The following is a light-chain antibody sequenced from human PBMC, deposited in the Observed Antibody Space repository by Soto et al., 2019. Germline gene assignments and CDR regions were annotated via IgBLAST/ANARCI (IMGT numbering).Light chain of an antibody. J-gene: IGLJ1*01. CDR2: EIN. CDR1: SSDFGAYDY. V-gene: IGLV2-8*01. Sequence: QSVLTQPPSASGSPGQSVTISCTGTSSDFGAYDYVSWYQQHPGKAPKLMIYEINKRPSGVPDRFSGSKSGNTASLTVSGLQAEDEADYYCSSFAGSNNFPCVFGTGTKVTVL. CDR3: SSFAGSNNFPCV.